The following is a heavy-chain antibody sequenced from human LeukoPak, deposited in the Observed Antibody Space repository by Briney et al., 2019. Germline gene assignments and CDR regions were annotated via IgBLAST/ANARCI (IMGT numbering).Heavy chain of an antibody. J-gene: IGHJ4*02. CDR1: GGSISSYY. CDR2: IFYSGST. CDR3: ARTGIDGGYTSVDY. Sequence: SETLSLTCTVSGGSISSYYWSWIRQPPGKGLEWIGYIFYSGSTDYNPSLKSRVTISVDKSKNQFSLKLSSVTAADTAFYYCARTGIDGGYTSVDYWGQGTLVTVSS. D-gene: IGHD5-12*01. V-gene: IGHV4-59*12.